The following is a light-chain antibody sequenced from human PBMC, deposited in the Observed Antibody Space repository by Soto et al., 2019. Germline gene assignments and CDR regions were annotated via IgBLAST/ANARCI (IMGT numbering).Light chain of an antibody. V-gene: IGLV2-14*03. CDR1: SSDVGYYNY. CDR3: SSYTSSSTYV. Sequence: QYALTQPASGSESPGQSITISCTGTSSDVGYYNYVAWYQQHPGKAPKLMIYDVSNRPSGVSNRFSGSKSGNTASLTISGLQGEDEADYYCSSYTSSSTYVFGTGTKVTVL. CDR2: DVS. J-gene: IGLJ1*01.